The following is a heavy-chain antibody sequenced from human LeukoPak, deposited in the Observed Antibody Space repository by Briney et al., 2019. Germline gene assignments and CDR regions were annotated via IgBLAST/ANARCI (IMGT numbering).Heavy chain of an antibody. CDR1: GGSISSYY. D-gene: IGHD5-24*01. J-gene: IGHJ4*02. CDR2: IYTSGST. Sequence: KTSETLSLTCTVSGGSISSYYWSWIRQPPGKGLEWIGYIYTSGSTNYNPSLESRVTISVDTSKNQFSLKLSSVTAADTAVYYCARHRSIRDGSGGFDYWGQGTLVTVSS. V-gene: IGHV4-4*09. CDR3: ARHRSIRDGSGGFDY.